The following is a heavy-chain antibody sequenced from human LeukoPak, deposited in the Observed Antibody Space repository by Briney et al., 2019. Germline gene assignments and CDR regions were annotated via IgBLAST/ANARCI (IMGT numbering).Heavy chain of an antibody. CDR1: GITLSNYG. Sequence: GGSLRLSCAVSGITLSNYGMSCVRPAPGKGLEWVAGSYAESVKARFTISRDNPKTPVYLQMNSLRAEDTAVDFWAKLGVVMRVILVGFHKEAYYFYSWGEGALVTVSS. J-gene: IGHJ4*02. V-gene: IGHV3-23*01. D-gene: IGHD3-22*01. CDR3: AKLGVVMRVILVGFHKEAYYFYS.